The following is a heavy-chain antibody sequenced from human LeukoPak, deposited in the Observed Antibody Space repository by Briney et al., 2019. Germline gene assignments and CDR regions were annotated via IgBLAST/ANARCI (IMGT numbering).Heavy chain of an antibody. D-gene: IGHD3-10*01. J-gene: IGHJ5*02. CDR3: ARRRGSGSYYKSPIWFDP. CDR2: ISGSGGST. V-gene: IGHV3-23*01. Sequence: GGSLRLSCAASGFTFSSYAMSWVRQAPGKGLEWVSAISGSGGSTYYADSVKGRFTISRDNAKNSLYLQMNSLRAADTAVYYCARRRGSGSYYKSPIWFDPWGQGTLVTVSS. CDR1: GFTFSSYA.